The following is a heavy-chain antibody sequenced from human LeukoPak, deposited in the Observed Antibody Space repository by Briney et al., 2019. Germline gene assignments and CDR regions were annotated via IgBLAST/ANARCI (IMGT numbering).Heavy chain of an antibody. CDR2: IYYSGSS. D-gene: IGHD5-24*01. V-gene: IGHV4-31*03. CDR1: GGSINNGGYY. CDR3: ARNRDGYNSFDY. Sequence: SETLSLTCTVSGGSINNGGYYWSWIRQHPGKGLEWIGYIYYSGSSYYNPSLRSRVTISVDTSRNHFSLKLSSVTAADTAVYYCARNRDGYNSFDYWGQGTLVTVSS. J-gene: IGHJ4*02.